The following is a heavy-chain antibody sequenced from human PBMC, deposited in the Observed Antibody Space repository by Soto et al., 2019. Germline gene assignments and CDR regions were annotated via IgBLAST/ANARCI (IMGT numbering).Heavy chain of an antibody. V-gene: IGHV3-48*03. CDR3: ARDLMIPKVVPAAISPYYYYGMDV. CDR1: GFTFSSYE. Sequence: EVQLVESGGGLVQPGGSLRLSCAASGFTFSSYEMNWVRQAPGKGLERVSYISSSGSTIYYADSVKGRFTISRDNAKYSLYLQMNSLRAEDTAVYYCARDLMIPKVVPAAISPYYYYGMDVWGQGTTVTVSS. D-gene: IGHD2-2*01. J-gene: IGHJ6*02. CDR2: ISSSGSTI.